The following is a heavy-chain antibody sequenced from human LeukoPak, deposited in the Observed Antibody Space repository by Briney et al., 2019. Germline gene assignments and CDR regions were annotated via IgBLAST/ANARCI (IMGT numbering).Heavy chain of an antibody. CDR1: GGTFSSYA. D-gene: IGHD4-17*01. V-gene: IGHV1-69*01. CDR3: ARAPSKTHDYGDYDDY. CDR2: IIPIFGTA. J-gene: IGHJ4*02. Sequence: GSSVKVSCKASGGTFSSYAISWVRQAPGQGLEWMGGIIPIFGTANYAQKFQGRVTITADESTSTAYMELSSLRSEDTAVYYCARAPSKTHDYGDYDDYWGQGTLVTVSS.